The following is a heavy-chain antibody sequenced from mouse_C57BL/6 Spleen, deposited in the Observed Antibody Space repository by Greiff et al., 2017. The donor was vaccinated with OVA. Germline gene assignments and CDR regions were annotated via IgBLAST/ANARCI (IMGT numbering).Heavy chain of an antibody. CDR3: ARGWDERYYFDY. CDR1: GYSITSGYY. J-gene: IGHJ2*01. Sequence: EVKLMESGPGLVKPSQSLSLTCSVTGYSITSGYYWNWIRQFPGNKLEWMGYISYDGSNNYNPSLKNRISITRDTSKNQFFLKLNSVTTEDTATYYCARGWDERYYFDYWGQGTTLTVSS. V-gene: IGHV3-6*01. CDR2: ISYDGSN. D-gene: IGHD4-1*01.